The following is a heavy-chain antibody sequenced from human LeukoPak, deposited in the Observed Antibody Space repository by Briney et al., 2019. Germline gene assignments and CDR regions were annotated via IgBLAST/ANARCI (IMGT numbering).Heavy chain of an antibody. CDR2: ICTAGDT. Sequence: GGSLRLSCAASGFTFSSYDMHWVRHATGKGLEWVSAICTAGDTYYPGSVKGRFTISRENAKTSLYLQMNSLRAGDTAVYYCARVYYDSSGYPFFDYWGQGTLVTVSS. CDR3: ARVYYDSSGYPFFDY. J-gene: IGHJ4*02. CDR1: GFTFSSYD. V-gene: IGHV3-13*01. D-gene: IGHD3-22*01.